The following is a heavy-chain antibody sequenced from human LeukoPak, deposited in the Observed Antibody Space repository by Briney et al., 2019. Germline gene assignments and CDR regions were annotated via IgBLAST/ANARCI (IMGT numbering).Heavy chain of an antibody. CDR1: GGSISRSSYY. CDR3: VVAAAVSPVGDY. J-gene: IGHJ4*02. V-gene: IGHV4-39*01. CDR2: IYYSGST. D-gene: IGHD6-13*01. Sequence: TASETLSLTCTVSGGSISRSSYYWGWIRQPPGKALEWIGSIYYSGSTYYNPSLKSRVTISVDTSKNQFSLKVSSVTAADTAVYYSVVAAAVSPVGDYWGQGTLVTVSS.